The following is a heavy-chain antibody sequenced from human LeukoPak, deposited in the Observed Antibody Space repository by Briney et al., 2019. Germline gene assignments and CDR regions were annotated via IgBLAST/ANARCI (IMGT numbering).Heavy chain of an antibody. CDR3: AKRPGYTTGWFFDF. CDR1: GFSFSSYT. D-gene: IGHD6-19*01. J-gene: IGHJ4*02. CDR2: ISGSGDNT. V-gene: IGHV3-23*01. Sequence: GGSLILSCAASGFSFSSYTMSWVRQAPGKGLEWVSSISGSGDNTYYAESVKGRFTISRDNSKNTLFLQMNSLRAEDTAVFYCAKRPGYTTGWFFDFWGQGTLVTVSS.